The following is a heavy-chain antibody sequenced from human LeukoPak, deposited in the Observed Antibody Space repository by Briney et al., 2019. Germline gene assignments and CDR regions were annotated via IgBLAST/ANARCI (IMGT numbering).Heavy chain of an antibody. CDR2: IYYSGST. CDR3: ARRSTVTNGFDP. V-gene: IGHV4-39*01. Sequence: SETLSLTCTVSGGSISSSSYYWGWIRQPPGKGLEWIGSIYYSGSTYYNPSLKSRVTISVDTSKNQFSLKLSSVTAADTAVYYCARRSTVTNGFDPWGQGTLVTVSS. D-gene: IGHD4-17*01. J-gene: IGHJ5*02. CDR1: GGSISSSSYY.